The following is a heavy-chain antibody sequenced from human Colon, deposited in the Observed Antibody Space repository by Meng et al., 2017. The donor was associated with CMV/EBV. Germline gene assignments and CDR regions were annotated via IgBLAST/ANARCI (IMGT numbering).Heavy chain of an antibody. J-gene: IGHJ4*02. CDR1: RLNIGCKW. D-gene: IGHD2-15*01. CDR2: SYSAGPT. Sequence: GESLKISCAVSRLNIGCKWMSWVRQAPGKGLEWVAVSYSAGPTNYADFAKGRFTISRDNSKNTLYLQMNSLRPEDTAVYYCARQVRIDGRFDYWGQGTLVTVSS. V-gene: IGHV3-66*02. CDR3: ARQVRIDGRFDY.